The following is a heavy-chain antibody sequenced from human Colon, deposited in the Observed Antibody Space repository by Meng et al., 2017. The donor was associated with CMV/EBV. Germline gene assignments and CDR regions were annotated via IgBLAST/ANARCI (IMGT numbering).Heavy chain of an antibody. D-gene: IGHD6-6*01. J-gene: IGHJ4*02. CDR3: ARGEQLSDFDY. CDR2: IYYSGST. CDR1: GGSLSSYY. V-gene: IGHV4-59*01. Sequence: SETLSLTCTVSGGSLSSYYWSWIRQPPGKGLEWIGYIYYSGSTNYNPSLKSRVTISVATSKNQFSLKLSSVTAADTAVYYCARGEQLSDFDYWGQGTMVTVSS.